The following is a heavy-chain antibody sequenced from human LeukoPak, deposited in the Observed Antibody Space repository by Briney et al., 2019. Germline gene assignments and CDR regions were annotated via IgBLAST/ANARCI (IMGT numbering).Heavy chain of an antibody. Sequence: ASVKVSCKASGYTFTSYYMHWVRQAPGQGPEWMGIINPSGGSTSYAQKFQGRVTMTRDTSTSTVYMELSSLRSGDTAVYYCAREFSRRHYVWGSYPPPGYWGQGTLVTVSS. D-gene: IGHD3-16*02. CDR1: GYTFTSYY. CDR2: INPSGGST. CDR3: AREFSRRHYVWGSYPPPGY. J-gene: IGHJ4*02. V-gene: IGHV1-46*01.